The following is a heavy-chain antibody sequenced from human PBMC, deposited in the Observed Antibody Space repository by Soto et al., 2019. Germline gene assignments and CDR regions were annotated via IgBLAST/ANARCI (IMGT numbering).Heavy chain of an antibody. J-gene: IGHJ6*02. CDR3: ARGIVLMVYANYYGMDV. CDR2: IYHSGST. CDR1: GGSISSSNW. V-gene: IGHV4-4*02. D-gene: IGHD2-8*01. Sequence: SETLSLTCAVPGGSISSSNWWSWVRQPPGKGLEWIGEIYHSGSTNYNPSLKSRVTISVDKSKNQFSLKLSSVTAADTAVYYCARGIVLMVYANYYGMDVWGQGTTVTVSS.